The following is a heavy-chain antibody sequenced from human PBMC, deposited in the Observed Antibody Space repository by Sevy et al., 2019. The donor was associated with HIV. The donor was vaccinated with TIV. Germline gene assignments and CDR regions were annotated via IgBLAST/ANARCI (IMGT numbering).Heavy chain of an antibody. V-gene: IGHV4-39*01. CDR1: GGSISSSSYY. CDR2: IYYSGST. D-gene: IGHD1-26*01. CDR3: ARHRGIVGATTSPFGI. Sequence: SETLSLTCTVSGGSISSSSYYWGWIRQPPGKGLEWIGSIYYSGSTYYNPSLKSRVTISVDTSKNKFSLKLGSVTAADTAVYYCARHRGIVGATTSPFGIWGQGTMVTVSS. J-gene: IGHJ3*02.